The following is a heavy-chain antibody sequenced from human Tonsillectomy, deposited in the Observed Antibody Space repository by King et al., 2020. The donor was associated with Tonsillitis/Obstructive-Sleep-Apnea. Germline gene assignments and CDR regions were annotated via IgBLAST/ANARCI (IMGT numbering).Heavy chain of an antibody. CDR2: ISYDGSNK. CDR1: GFTFSSYA. V-gene: IGHV3-30*04. J-gene: IGHJ4*02. CDR3: AREPSGDYYFDY. D-gene: IGHD1-26*01. Sequence: QVQLVESGGGVVQPGRSLRLSCAASGFTFSSYAMHWVRQAPGKGLEWVAVISYDGSNKYYADSVKGRFTISRDNSKNTLYLQMNSLRAEDTAVYYCAREPSGDYYFDYWGQGTLVTVSS.